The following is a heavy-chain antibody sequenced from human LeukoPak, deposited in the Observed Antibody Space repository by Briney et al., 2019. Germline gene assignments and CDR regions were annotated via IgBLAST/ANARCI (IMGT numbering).Heavy chain of an antibody. J-gene: IGHJ6*03. CDR1: GGTFSSYA. D-gene: IGHD3-10*01. CDR3: ARGILWFGELLGYYYYMDV. CDR2: IIPIFGTA. Sequence: ASVKVSCKGSGGTFSSYAISWVRQAPGQGLEWMGGIIPIFGTANYAKKFQGRVTITADESTSTAYMELSGLRSEDTAVYYCARGILWFGELLGYYYYMDVWGKGTTVTISS. V-gene: IGHV1-69*13.